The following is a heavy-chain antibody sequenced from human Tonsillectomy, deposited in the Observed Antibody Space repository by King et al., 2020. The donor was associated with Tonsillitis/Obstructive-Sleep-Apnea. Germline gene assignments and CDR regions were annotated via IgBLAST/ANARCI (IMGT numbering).Heavy chain of an antibody. V-gene: IGHV3-30*04. J-gene: IGHJ6*02. D-gene: IGHD2-15*01. CDR1: GFTFSSYA. CDR2: ISNDGSEK. Sequence: QVQLVQSGGGVVQPGRSLRLSCAASGFTFSSYAMHWVRQAPGKGLEWVVVISNDGSEKSYADSVRGRFTISRDNSKKTLYLQMNSLRSEDTAVYYCARDQDMTPGFYHYYYGMDVWGPGTTVTVSS. CDR3: ARDQDMTPGFYHYYYGMDV.